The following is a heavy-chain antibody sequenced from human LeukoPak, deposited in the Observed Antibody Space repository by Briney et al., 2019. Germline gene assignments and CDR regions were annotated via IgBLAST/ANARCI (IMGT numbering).Heavy chain of an antibody. CDR2: ISSSSSYI. CDR3: ASIELGSSYPPRPYYGMDV. D-gene: IGHD2-8*01. V-gene: IGHV3-21*01. J-gene: IGHJ6*02. Sequence: GGSLRLSCAASGFTFSSYSMNWVREAPGKGLEWVSSISSSSSYIYYADSVKGRFTISRDNAKNSLYLQMNSLRAEDTAVYYCASIELGSSYPPRPYYGMDVWGQGTLVTVSS. CDR1: GFTFSSYS.